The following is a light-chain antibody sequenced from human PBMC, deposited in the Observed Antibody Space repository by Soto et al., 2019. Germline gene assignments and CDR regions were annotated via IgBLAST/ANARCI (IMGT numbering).Light chain of an antibody. V-gene: IGKV3-15*01. J-gene: IGKJ4*01. CDR3: QQYHHWPPLT. CDR2: AAS. CDR1: QSVNNY. Sequence: EIVMTQSPATLSVSPGERATLSCRASQSVNNYLAWYQQKPGQAPRLLIYAASTRATGVPARFSGSGSGTEFTLTISSLQSEDFAIYYCQQYHHWPPLTFGGGTKVEIK.